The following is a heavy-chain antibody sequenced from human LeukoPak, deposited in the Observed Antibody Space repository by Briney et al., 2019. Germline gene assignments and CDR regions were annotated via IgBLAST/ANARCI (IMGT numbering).Heavy chain of an antibody. Sequence: PGGSLRLSCAASGFTFSSYAMSWVRQAPGKGLEWVSAISGSGDSTYYADSVKGRFTISRDNSKNTLYLQMNSLRAEDTAVYYCARSLQLWLLFDYWGQGTLVTVSS. V-gene: IGHV3-23*01. CDR2: ISGSGDST. J-gene: IGHJ4*02. D-gene: IGHD5-18*01. CDR3: ARSLQLWLLFDY. CDR1: GFTFSSYA.